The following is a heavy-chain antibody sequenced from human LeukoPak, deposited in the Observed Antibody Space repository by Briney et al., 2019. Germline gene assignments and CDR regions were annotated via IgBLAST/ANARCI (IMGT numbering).Heavy chain of an antibody. CDR1: GFTFSSYT. J-gene: IGHJ6*03. CDR3: ARRKDVVVVPGTMGYYLDV. V-gene: IGHV3-21*01. Sequence: PGGSLRLSCAASGFTFSSYTMNWVRQAPGMGLEWVSSIRDISYCIYYADLVRGRFTVSRDNAKNSLYLQMNGPRAEDTAVYYCARRKDVVVVPGTMGYYLDVWGKGTTVTVSS. CDR2: IRDISYCI. D-gene: IGHD2-2*01.